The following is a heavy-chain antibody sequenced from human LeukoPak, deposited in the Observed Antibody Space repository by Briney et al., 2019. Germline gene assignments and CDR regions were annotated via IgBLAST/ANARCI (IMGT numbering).Heavy chain of an antibody. CDR2: AYHTGNS. D-gene: IGHD3-3*01. Sequence: SETLSLTCTVSGYSINSNYYWGWIRQPPGKGLEWIGSAYHTGNSYYNPSLKSRVIISLDKSKNQFSLKLSSVTAADTAVYYCASIDFWSGSSPFDYWGQGTLVTVSS. J-gene: IGHJ4*02. V-gene: IGHV4-38-2*02. CDR3: ASIDFWSGSSPFDY. CDR1: GYSINSNYY.